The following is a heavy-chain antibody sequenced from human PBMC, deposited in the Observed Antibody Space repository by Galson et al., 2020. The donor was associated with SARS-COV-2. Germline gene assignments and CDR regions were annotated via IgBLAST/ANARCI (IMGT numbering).Heavy chain of an antibody. Sequence: SQTLSLTCTVSGGSISSGGYYWSWIRQHPGKGLEWIGYIYYSGSTYYNPSLKSRVTISVDTSKNQFSLKLSSVTAADTAVYYCARDHIAAAGSFPLWGQGTLVTVSS. CDR3: ARDHIAAAGSFPL. D-gene: IGHD6-13*01. J-gene: IGHJ4*02. CDR1: GGSISSGGYY. CDR2: IYYSGST. V-gene: IGHV4-31*03.